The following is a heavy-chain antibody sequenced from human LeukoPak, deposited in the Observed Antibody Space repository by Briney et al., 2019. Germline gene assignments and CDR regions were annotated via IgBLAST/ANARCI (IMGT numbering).Heavy chain of an antibody. CDR2: IFPSGGEI. Sequence: PSETLSLTCTVSGYSISSDYYWGWVRQPPGKGLEWVSSIFPSGGEIHYADSVRGRFTISRDNSKSILSLQMNSLIAEDTAIYYCATYRQVLLPFESWGQGTLVTVSS. D-gene: IGHD5-18*01. CDR3: ATYRQVLLPFES. V-gene: IGHV3-23*01. J-gene: IGHJ4*02. CDR1: GYSISSDY.